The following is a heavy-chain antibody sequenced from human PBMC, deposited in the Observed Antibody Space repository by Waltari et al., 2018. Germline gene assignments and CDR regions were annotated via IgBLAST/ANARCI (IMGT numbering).Heavy chain of an antibody. V-gene: IGHV1-8*03. J-gene: IGHJ4*02. Sequence: QVQPVQSGAEVKKPGDSVKVSCKASGYTFTSFDINWVRQATGQGLEWMGWMNPKSGNTGYAQKFQGRVTITRNTSISTAYMELSSLRSEDTAVYYCATTYCSGGSCYSVFHYWGQGTLVTVSS. CDR2: MNPKSGNT. D-gene: IGHD2-15*01. CDR1: GYTFTSFD. CDR3: ATTYCSGGSCYSVFHY.